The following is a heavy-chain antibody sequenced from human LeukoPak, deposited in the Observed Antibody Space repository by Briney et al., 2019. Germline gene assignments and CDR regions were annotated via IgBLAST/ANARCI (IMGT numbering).Heavy chain of an antibody. CDR3: ARAPPDSWIDN. J-gene: IGHJ4*02. CDR1: GFTFSNFA. Sequence: GGSLRLSCAASGFTFSNFALYWVRQAPGKGLEWVTVISSGGSYKYYADSVKGRFTISRDNSKNTVYLQMNSLRDEDTAVYYCARAPPDSWIDNWGQGTLVTVSS. D-gene: IGHD6-13*01. V-gene: IGHV3-30*04. CDR2: ISSGGSYK.